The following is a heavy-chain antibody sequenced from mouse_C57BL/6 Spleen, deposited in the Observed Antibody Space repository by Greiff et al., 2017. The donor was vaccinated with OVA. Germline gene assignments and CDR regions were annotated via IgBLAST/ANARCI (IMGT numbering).Heavy chain of an antibody. V-gene: IGHV1-69*01. J-gene: IGHJ1*03. D-gene: IGHD1-1*01. CDR2: IDPSDSYT. Sequence: QVQLQQSGAELVMPGASVKLSCKASGYTFTSYWMHWVKQRPGQGLEWIGEIDPSDSYTNYNQKFKGKSTLTVDKSSSTAYMQLSSLTSEDSAVYYCARGGGYYYGSSSVWYFDVWGTGTTVTVSS. CDR3: ARGGGYYYGSSSVWYFDV. CDR1: GYTFTSYW.